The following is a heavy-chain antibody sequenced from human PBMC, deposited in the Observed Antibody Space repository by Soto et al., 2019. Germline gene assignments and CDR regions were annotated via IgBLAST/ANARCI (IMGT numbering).Heavy chain of an antibody. Sequence: GGSLRLSCAASGFTFSSYGMHWVRQAPGKGLEWVAVIWDDGSNKYYADSVKGRFTISRDNSKNTLYLQMNSLRAEDTAVYYCAIGYCSGGSCYSKIYHYGMDVWGQGTTVTVSS. CDR2: IWDDGSNK. D-gene: IGHD2-15*01. CDR1: GFTFSSYG. J-gene: IGHJ6*02. V-gene: IGHV3-33*01. CDR3: AIGYCSGGSCYSKIYHYGMDV.